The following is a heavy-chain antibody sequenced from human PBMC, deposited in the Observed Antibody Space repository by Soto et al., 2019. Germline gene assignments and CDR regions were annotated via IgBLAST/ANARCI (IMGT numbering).Heavy chain of an antibody. J-gene: IGHJ4*02. V-gene: IGHV3-66*01. D-gene: IGHD5-12*01. Sequence: GGSLRLSCAASGFSVSANFMSWVRQAPGKGLEWVSVLYSGGTTYYADSVKGRFTISRDNSKNTLYLQMNSLRAEVTAVYYCARERDIHYFDFWGQGTLVTVSS. CDR1: GFSVSANF. CDR2: LYSGGTT. CDR3: ARERDIHYFDF.